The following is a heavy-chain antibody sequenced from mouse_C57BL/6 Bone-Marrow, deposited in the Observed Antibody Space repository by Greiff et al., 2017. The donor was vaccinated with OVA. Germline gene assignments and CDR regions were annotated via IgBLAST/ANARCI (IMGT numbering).Heavy chain of an antibody. V-gene: IGHV2-5*01. Sequence: VHLVESGPGLVQPSQSLSITCTVSGFSLTSYGVHWVRQSPGKGLEWLGVIWRGGSTDYNAAFMSRLSITKDNSKSQVFFKMNSLQADDTAIYXWPYSNYVGYWGQGTTLTVSS. CDR1: GFSLTSYG. CDR3: PYSNYVGY. CDR2: IWRGGST. J-gene: IGHJ2*01. D-gene: IGHD2-5*01.